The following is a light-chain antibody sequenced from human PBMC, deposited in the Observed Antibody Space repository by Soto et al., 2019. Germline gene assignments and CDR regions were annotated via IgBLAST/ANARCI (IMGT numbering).Light chain of an antibody. Sequence: DIQMTPSPSTLSASVGDRVTITCRASQSISSWLDWYQKKPGKAPKLLIYDASSLESGVPSRFSGNGSGTEFALTISSLQPDDFATYYCQQYNSYPLTFRGGTKV. V-gene: IGKV1-5*01. CDR3: QQYNSYPLT. CDR2: DAS. CDR1: QSISSW. J-gene: IGKJ4*01.